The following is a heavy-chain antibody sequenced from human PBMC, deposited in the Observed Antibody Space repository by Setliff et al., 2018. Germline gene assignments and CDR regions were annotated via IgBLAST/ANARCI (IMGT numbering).Heavy chain of an antibody. CDR1: TYALTDSV. CDR2: ISGYSGKT. CDR3: SRLVRFCTKISCQRLLGDDY. D-gene: IGHD2-2*01. J-gene: IGHJ4*02. Sequence: GASVKVSCKTSTYALTDSVVSWVRQAPGHGLEWVGWISGYSGKTYYEQRLQDRVTLTTDTSTSTAYLEFKSLRSDDTAIYYCSRLVRFCTKISCQRLLGDDYWGQGALVTVSS. V-gene: IGHV1-18*01.